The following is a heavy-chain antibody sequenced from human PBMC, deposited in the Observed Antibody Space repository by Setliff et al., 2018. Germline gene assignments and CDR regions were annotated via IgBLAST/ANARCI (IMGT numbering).Heavy chain of an antibody. J-gene: IGHJ6*03. CDR1: GGSFSDYY. Sequence: SETLSLTCGASGGSFSDYYWSWIRQTPGKGLEWIGYVHFTGSTNYNPSLKSRVTISLDTSKNQFSLSLSSVTAADTAVYYCARMSGFQYMDVWGKGTTVTVSS. D-gene: IGHD3-3*01. CDR3: ARMSGFQYMDV. CDR2: VHFTGST. V-gene: IGHV4-59*08.